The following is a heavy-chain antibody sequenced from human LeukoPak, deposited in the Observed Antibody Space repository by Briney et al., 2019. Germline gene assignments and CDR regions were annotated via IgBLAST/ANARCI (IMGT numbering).Heavy chain of an antibody. Sequence: PGGSLRLSCAASGFTFSSYWMSWVRQAPGRGPEWVANIKQDGSEIHYVDSVKGRFTISRDNAKNSLYLQMNSLRAEDTAVYYCARDETVGATILDYWGQGTLVTVSS. CDR3: ARDETVGATILDY. CDR2: IKQDGSEI. D-gene: IGHD1-26*01. J-gene: IGHJ4*02. V-gene: IGHV3-7*05. CDR1: GFTFSSYW.